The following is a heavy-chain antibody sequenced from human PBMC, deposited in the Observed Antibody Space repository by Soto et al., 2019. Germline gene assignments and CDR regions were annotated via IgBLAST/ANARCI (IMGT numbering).Heavy chain of an antibody. CDR1: GGSISSYY. CDR2: IYYSGST. V-gene: IGHV4-59*01. CDR3: ARGSQGSGYDFWSGYYINWFDP. J-gene: IGHJ5*02. D-gene: IGHD3-3*01. Sequence: SETLSLTCTVSGGSISSYYWSWIRQPPGKGLEWIGYIYYSGSTNYNPSLKSRVAISVDTSKNQFSLKLSSVTAADTAVYYCARGSQGSGYDFWSGYYINWFDPWGQGTLVTVSS.